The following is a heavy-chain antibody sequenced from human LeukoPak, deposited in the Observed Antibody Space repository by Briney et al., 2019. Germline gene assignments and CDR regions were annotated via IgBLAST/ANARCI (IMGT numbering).Heavy chain of an antibody. CDR3: ARVWEKGYYGSGSYVSWFDP. CDR1: GGTFSSYA. J-gene: IGHJ5*02. Sequence: GASVKVSCKASGGTFSSYAISWVRQAPGQGLEWMGGIIPIFGTANYAQKFQGGVTITTDESTSTAYMELSSLRSEDTAVYYCARVWEKGYYGSGSYVSWFDPWGQGTLVTVSS. V-gene: IGHV1-69*05. CDR2: IIPIFGTA. D-gene: IGHD3-10*01.